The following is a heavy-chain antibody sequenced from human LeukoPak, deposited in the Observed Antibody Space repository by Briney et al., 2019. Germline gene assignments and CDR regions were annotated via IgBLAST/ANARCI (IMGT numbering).Heavy chain of an antibody. CDR1: GFTFSSYA. V-gene: IGHV3-30*03. D-gene: IGHD3-16*01. J-gene: IGHJ4*02. Sequence: GGSLRLSCAASGFTFSSYAMHWVRQAPGKGLEWVTVIAYDGSNKYYADSVKGRFTISRDNSKNTLNLQMNSLRAEDTAVYYCARDDLGAASFDYWGQGTLVTVSS. CDR2: IAYDGSNK. CDR3: ARDDLGAASFDY.